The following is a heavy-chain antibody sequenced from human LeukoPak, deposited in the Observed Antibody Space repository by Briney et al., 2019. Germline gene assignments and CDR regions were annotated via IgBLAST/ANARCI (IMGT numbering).Heavy chain of an antibody. CDR1: GGSISSSDYY. CDR2: IYYSGST. CDR3: AVGHYYDSSGPPDY. D-gene: IGHD3-22*01. Sequence: PSETLSLTCTVSGGSISSSDYYWSWIRQPPGKGLEWIGYIYYSGSTYYNPSLKSRVTISVDTSKNQFSLKLSSVTAADTAVYYCAVGHYYDSSGPPDYWGQGTLVTVSS. V-gene: IGHV4-30-4*08. J-gene: IGHJ4*02.